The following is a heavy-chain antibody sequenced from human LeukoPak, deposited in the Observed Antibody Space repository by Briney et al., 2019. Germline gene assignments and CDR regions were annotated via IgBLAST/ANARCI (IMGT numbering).Heavy chain of an antibody. CDR3: ASCWGTSCHAYYMDV. Sequence: ASVKVSCKASGYTFTNYAMNWVRQAPGQGPEWMGWINTNTGNPTYAQGFTGRFVFSLDTSVSTAYLQISSLKAEDTAVYYCASCWGTSCHAYYMDVWGKGTTVTVSS. CDR1: GYTFTNYA. V-gene: IGHV7-4-1*02. D-gene: IGHD2-2*01. J-gene: IGHJ6*03. CDR2: INTNTGNP.